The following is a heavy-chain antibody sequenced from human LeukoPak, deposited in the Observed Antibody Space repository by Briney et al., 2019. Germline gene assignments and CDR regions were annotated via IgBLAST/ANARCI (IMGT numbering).Heavy chain of an antibody. CDR3: AKGYCSSTNCKESFFDY. D-gene: IGHD2-2*01. V-gene: IGHV3-23*01. CDR1: GFTFSGYA. Sequence: PGGSLRLSCAASGFTFSGYAMNWVRQAPRKGLEWVSTISASGGSTYYFVKGRFTISRDNSKNTLYLQMNSLRAEDTAVYYCAKGYCSSTNCKESFFDYWGQGTLVTVSS. CDR2: ISASGGST. J-gene: IGHJ4*02.